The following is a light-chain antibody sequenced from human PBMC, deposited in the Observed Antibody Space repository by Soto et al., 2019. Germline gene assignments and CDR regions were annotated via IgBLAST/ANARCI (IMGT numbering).Light chain of an antibody. CDR1: QSVSSY. Sequence: EIVLTQSPATLSLSPGERATLSCRASQSVSSYLAWYQQKPGQAPRLLIYDAPNRATGIPARFSGSGSGTDFTLTISSLEPEDFAVYYCQQRSNWPGVTFGGGTKVEIK. J-gene: IGKJ4*01. CDR2: DAP. CDR3: QQRSNWPGVT. V-gene: IGKV3-11*01.